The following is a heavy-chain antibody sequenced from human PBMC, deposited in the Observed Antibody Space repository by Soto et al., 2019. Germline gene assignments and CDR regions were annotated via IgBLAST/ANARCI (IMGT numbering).Heavy chain of an antibody. V-gene: IGHV1-2*04. Sequence: QVQLVQSGAEVKKPGASVKVSCKASGYTFTGYYMHWVRQAPGQGLEWMGWINPNSGGTNYAQKFQGWVTMTRDTSISTAYMELNRLRSDDTAVYYCARGVSAAYSSSSWFDPWGQGTLVTVSS. CDR3: ARGVSAAYSSSSWFDP. CDR2: INPNSGGT. CDR1: GYTFTGYY. J-gene: IGHJ5*02. D-gene: IGHD6-6*01.